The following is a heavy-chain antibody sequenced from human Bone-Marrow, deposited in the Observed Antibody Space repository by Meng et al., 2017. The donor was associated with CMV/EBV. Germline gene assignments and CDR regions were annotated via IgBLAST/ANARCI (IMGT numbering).Heavy chain of an antibody. V-gene: IGHV1-18*01. J-gene: IGHJ4*02. Sequence: SCKTSGYTFTTYGIDWVRQAPGQGLEWMGWISAYNGNTKYAQKLQGRVTLTTDTSTSTAYMELRSLRSGDTAVYYCAIVDHSNPIGYWGQGTLVTVSS. CDR2: ISAYNGNT. CDR3: AIVDHSNPIGY. D-gene: IGHD4-11*01. CDR1: GYTFTTYG.